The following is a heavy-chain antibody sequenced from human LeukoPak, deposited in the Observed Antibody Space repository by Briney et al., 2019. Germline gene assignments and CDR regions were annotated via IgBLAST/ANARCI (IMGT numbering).Heavy chain of an antibody. V-gene: IGHV1-2*02. CDR3: ASERLNNAFDI. Sequence: ASVKVSCKASGYTFTGYYMHWXRQAPGQGLEWMGWIHPNSGGTISAQKFQGRVTMTRDTSISTAYMELSGLRSDDTAVYYCASERLNNAFDIWGQGTMVTVSS. J-gene: IGHJ3*02. CDR1: GYTFTGYY. D-gene: IGHD2-8*01. CDR2: IHPNSGGT.